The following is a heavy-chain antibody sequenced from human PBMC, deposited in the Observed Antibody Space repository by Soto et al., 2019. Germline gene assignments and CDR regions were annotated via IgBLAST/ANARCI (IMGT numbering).Heavy chain of an antibody. Sequence: GGSLRLSCAASGFTVSGSAMHWVRQASGKGLEWVGRIRSKANSYATAYAASVKGRFTISRDDSKNTAYLQMNSLKTEDTAVYYCTRHVAYCGGDCYSDYYYYYGMDVWGQGTTVTVSS. J-gene: IGHJ6*02. CDR3: TRHVAYCGGDCYSDYYYYYGMDV. V-gene: IGHV3-73*01. D-gene: IGHD2-21*02. CDR2: IRSKANSYAT. CDR1: GFTVSGSA.